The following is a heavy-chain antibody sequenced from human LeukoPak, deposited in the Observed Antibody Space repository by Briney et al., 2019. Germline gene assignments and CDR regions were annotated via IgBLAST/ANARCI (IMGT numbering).Heavy chain of an antibody. Sequence: PSETLSLTCAVYGESFSGYYWSWIRQPPGKGLEWIGEINHSGSTNYNPSLKSRVTISVDTSKNQFSLKLSSVTAADTAVYYCARSRGYSGPNWFDPWGQGTLVTVSS. CDR1: GESFSGYY. CDR3: ARSRGYSGPNWFDP. D-gene: IGHD5-12*01. CDR2: INHSGST. J-gene: IGHJ5*02. V-gene: IGHV4-34*01.